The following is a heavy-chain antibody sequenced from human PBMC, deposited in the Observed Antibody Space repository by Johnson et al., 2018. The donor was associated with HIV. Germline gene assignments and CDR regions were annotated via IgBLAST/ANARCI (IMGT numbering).Heavy chain of an antibody. CDR3: AKEGRGGAFDI. Sequence: QVQLVESGGGLVQPGGSLRLSCAASGFTFSSYDMHWVRQATGKGLEWVAVISYDGGNKYYADSVKGRFTISRDNSKNTLYLQMNSLRAEDTAVYYCAKEGRGGAFDIWGQGTMVTVSS. V-gene: IGHV3-30*18. D-gene: IGHD2-15*01. CDR2: ISYDGGNK. CDR1: GFTFSSYD. J-gene: IGHJ3*02.